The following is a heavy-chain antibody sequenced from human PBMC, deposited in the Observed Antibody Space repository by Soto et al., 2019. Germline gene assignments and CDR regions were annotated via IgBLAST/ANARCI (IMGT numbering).Heavy chain of an antibody. Sequence: KPSETLSLTCTVSGGSISSSSYYWGWIRQPPGKGLEWIGNIYYRGTTYYNPSLKSRVNISVDTSKNQFSLKLASVTAADTAVYYCARDYGDYQFDYWGQGTLVTVSS. CDR1: GGSISSSSYY. D-gene: IGHD4-17*01. CDR3: ARDYGDYQFDY. J-gene: IGHJ4*02. V-gene: IGHV4-39*02. CDR2: IYYRGTT.